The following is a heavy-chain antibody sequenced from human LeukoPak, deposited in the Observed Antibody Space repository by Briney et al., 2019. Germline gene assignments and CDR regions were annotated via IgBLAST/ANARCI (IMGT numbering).Heavy chain of an antibody. Sequence: GGSLRLSCAASGFTFSSYGMHWVRQAPGKGLEWVAFIRYDGSNKYYADSVKGRFTISRDNSKNTLYLQMNSLRAEDTAVYYCAKDSSSWYPTTWGYFDYCGQGTLVTVSS. CDR2: IRYDGSNK. V-gene: IGHV3-30*02. J-gene: IGHJ4*02. D-gene: IGHD6-13*01. CDR3: AKDSSSWYPTTWGYFDY. CDR1: GFTFSSYG.